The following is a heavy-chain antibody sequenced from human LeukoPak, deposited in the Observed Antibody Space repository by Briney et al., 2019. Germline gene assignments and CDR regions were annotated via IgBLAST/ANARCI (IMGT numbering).Heavy chain of an antibody. CDR1: GFTFSSYG. CDR3: ARGGSSGWYSFDY. Sequence: PGGSLRLSCAASGFTFSSYGMHWVRQAPGKGLEWVAFIRYDGSNKYYADSVKGRFTISRDNAKNSLYLQMNSLRAEDTAVYYCARGGSSGWYSFDYWGQGTLVTVSS. CDR2: IRYDGSNK. D-gene: IGHD6-19*01. J-gene: IGHJ4*02. V-gene: IGHV3-30*02.